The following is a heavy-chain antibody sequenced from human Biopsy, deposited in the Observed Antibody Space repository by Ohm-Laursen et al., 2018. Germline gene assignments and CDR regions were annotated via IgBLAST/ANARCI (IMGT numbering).Heavy chain of an antibody. CDR2: IITFFRTV. V-gene: IGHV1-69*05. CDR3: APQTPRDPDILTGAYHYDMAV. Sequence: SVKVSCKVSGGTFSNSAISWVRQAPGQGLEWMGGIITFFRTVNYAQNFQGRLTITTDEFTDTAYVELRSLRSEDTAVYYCAPQTPRDPDILTGAYHYDMAVWGQGTTVTVSS. J-gene: IGHJ6*02. D-gene: IGHD3-9*01. CDR1: GGTFSNSA.